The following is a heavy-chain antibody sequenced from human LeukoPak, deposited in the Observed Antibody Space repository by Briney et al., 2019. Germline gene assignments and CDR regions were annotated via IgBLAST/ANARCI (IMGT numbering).Heavy chain of an antibody. CDR3: ARHDYGGNSGGFDY. V-gene: IGHV3-33*01. CDR1: GFTFSSYG. CDR2: IWYDGSNK. D-gene: IGHD4-23*01. Sequence: GGSLRLSCAASGFTFSSYGVHWVRQAPGKGLEWVAVIWYDGSNKYYADSVKGRFTISRDNSKNTLYLQMNSLRAEDTAVYYCARHDYGGNSGGFDYWGQGTLVTVSS. J-gene: IGHJ4*02.